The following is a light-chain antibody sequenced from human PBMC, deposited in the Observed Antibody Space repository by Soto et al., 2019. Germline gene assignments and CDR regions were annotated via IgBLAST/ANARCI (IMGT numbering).Light chain of an antibody. CDR1: SSDVGGYNY. Sequence: QSALTQPASVSGSPGQSITISCTGTSSDVGGYNYVSWYQQHPGTAPKLIIYDVDNRPSGVSSRFSGSKSGNTASLTISGLQAEDEADYYCSSYSSSSPPNYVFGTGTKPTVL. V-gene: IGLV2-14*01. CDR3: SSYSSSSPPNYV. CDR2: DVD. J-gene: IGLJ1*01.